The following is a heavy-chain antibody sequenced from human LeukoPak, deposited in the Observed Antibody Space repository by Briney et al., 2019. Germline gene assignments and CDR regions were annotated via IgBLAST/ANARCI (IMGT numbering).Heavy chain of an antibody. CDR2: IYHNGST. J-gene: IGHJ5*02. CDR1: GGSISSSNW. Sequence: SGTLSLTCAVSGGSISSSNWWSWVRQPPGKGLEWIGEIYHNGSTHYNPSLKSRVTISVDKSKNQFSLKLSSVTAADTAVYYCASLVGYCSGGSCIPNWFDPWGQGTLVTVSS. CDR3: ASLVGYCSGGSCIPNWFDP. D-gene: IGHD2-15*01. V-gene: IGHV4-4*02.